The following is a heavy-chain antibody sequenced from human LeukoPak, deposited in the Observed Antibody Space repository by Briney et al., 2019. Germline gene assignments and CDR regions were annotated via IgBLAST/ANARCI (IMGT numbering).Heavy chain of an antibody. V-gene: IGHV4-39*02. CDR2: IYYSGST. CDR3: AREVPSYSTDGLYYFDY. J-gene: IGHJ4*02. CDR1: GGSISSSSYY. D-gene: IGHD6-13*01. Sequence: PSETLSLTCTASGGSISSSSYYWGWIRQPPGKGLEWIGSIYYSGSTYYNPSLKSRVTISVDTSKNQFSLKLSSVTAADTAVYYCAREVPSYSTDGLYYFDYWGQGTLVTVSS.